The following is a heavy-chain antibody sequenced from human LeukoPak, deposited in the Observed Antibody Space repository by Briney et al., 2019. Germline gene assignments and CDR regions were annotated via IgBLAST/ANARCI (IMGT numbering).Heavy chain of an antibody. V-gene: IGHV4-59*01. J-gene: IGHJ6*03. D-gene: IGHD3-22*01. CDR3: ARFGGSSGSLYYYYMDV. Sequence: PSETLSLTCTVSGGSISSYYWSWIRQPPGKGLEWIGYIYYSGSTNYNPSLKSRVTISVDTSKNQFSLKLSSVTAADTAVYYCARFGGSSGSLYYYYMDVWGKGTTVTVSS. CDR2: IYYSGST. CDR1: GGSISSYY.